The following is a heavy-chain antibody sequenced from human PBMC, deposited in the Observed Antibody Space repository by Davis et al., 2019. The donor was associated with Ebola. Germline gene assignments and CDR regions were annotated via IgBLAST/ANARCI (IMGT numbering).Heavy chain of an antibody. CDR3: ARESYYYGSGSSGYYGMDV. CDR1: GFTVSSNY. Sequence: GESLKISCAASGFTVSSNYMNWVRQAPGKGLEWVSSISSSSSYIYYADSVKGRFTISRDNAKNSLYLQMNSLRAEDTAVYYCARESYYYGSGSSGYYGMDVWGQGTTVTVSS. V-gene: IGHV3-21*01. J-gene: IGHJ6*02. D-gene: IGHD3-10*01. CDR2: ISSSSSYI.